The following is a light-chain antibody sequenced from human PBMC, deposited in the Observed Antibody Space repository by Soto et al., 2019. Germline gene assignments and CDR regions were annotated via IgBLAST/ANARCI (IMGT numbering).Light chain of an antibody. Sequence: SYELTQPPSVSVAPGKTARITCGGNNMGSKSVHWYQQKPGQAPVLVIYYDSDRPSGIPERFSGSNSVNTATLTISRVEAGDEADYYCQVWDSSSDHVVFGGGTKPTAL. CDR2: YDS. J-gene: IGLJ2*01. V-gene: IGLV3-21*04. CDR1: NMGSKS. CDR3: QVWDSSSDHVV.